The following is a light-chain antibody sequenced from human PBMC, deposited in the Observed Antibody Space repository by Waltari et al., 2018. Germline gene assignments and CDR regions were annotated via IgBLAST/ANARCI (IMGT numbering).Light chain of an antibody. V-gene: IGLV1-40*01. CDR2: SNT. CDR3: QSYDSSLSGI. Sequence: QSVLTQPPSASGTPGQRVTISCTGSSSNIGAGYDVHWYQQLPGAAPKPLIFSNTNRASGVPDRISASKSGTSASLVITGLQAEDEADYFCQSYDSSLSGIFGGGTKLTVL. J-gene: IGLJ2*01. CDR1: SSNIGAGYD.